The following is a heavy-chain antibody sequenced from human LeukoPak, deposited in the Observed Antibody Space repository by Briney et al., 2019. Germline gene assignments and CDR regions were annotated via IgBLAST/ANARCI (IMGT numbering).Heavy chain of an antibody. D-gene: IGHD3-10*01. CDR2: ISYDGSNK. CDR1: GFTFSSYA. CDR3: ARAIWFGELFDWFDP. V-gene: IGHV3-30*04. Sequence: PGRSLRLSCAASGFTFSSYAMHWVRQAPGKGLEWVAVISYDGSNKYYADSVKGRFTISRDNSKNTLYLQMNSLRAEDTAVYYRARAIWFGELFDWFDPWGQGTLVTVSS. J-gene: IGHJ5*02.